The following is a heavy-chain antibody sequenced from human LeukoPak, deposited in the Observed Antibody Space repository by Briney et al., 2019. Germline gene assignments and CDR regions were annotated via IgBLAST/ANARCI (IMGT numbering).Heavy chain of an antibody. D-gene: IGHD3-10*01. CDR1: GGSISSGGYS. Sequence: SETLSLTCAVSGGSISSGGYSWSWIRQPPGKGLEWIGYMYHGGSTYYNPSLKSRVTISVDKSKNQFSLKLSSVTAADTAVYYCARGAMVRGVHYFDYWGQGTLVTVSS. V-gene: IGHV4-30-2*01. CDR3: ARGAMVRGVHYFDY. J-gene: IGHJ4*02. CDR2: MYHGGST.